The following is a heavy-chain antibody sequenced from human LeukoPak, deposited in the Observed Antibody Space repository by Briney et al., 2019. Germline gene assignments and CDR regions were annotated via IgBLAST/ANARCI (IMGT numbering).Heavy chain of an antibody. Sequence: SETLSLTCAVYGGSFSGYYWSWIRQPPGKGLEWIGEINHSGSTNYNPSLKSRVTISVDTSKNQFSLKLSSVTAADTAVYYCARDSPVVTGAFSYYYYMDVWGKGTTVTISS. J-gene: IGHJ6*03. CDR2: INHSGST. V-gene: IGHV4-34*01. CDR3: ARDSPVVTGAFSYYYYMDV. D-gene: IGHD4-23*01. CDR1: GGSFSGYY.